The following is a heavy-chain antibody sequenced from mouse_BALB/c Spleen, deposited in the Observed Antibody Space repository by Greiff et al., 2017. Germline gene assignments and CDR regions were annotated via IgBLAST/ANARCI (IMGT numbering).Heavy chain of an antibody. CDR1: GYTFTSYN. J-gene: IGHJ3*01. CDR2: IYPGNGDT. V-gene: IGHV1-12*01. CDR3: ARGDYGSSYLY. Sequence: LQQPGAELVKPGASVKMSCKASGYTFTSYNMHWVKQTPGQGLEWIGAIYPGNGDTSYNQKFKGKATLTADKSSSTAYMQLSSLTSEDSAVYYCARGDYGSSYLYWGQGTLVTVSA. D-gene: IGHD1-1*01.